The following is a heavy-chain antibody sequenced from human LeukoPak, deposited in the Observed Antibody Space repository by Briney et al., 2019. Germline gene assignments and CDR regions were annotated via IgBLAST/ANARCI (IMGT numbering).Heavy chain of an antibody. CDR2: IYPGDSDT. J-gene: IGHJ4*02. V-gene: IGHV5-51*01. CDR1: GYSFTSYW. D-gene: IGHD4-17*01. CDR3: ASGYGDYIQDYAIFDY. Sequence: GESLKISCKGSGYSFTSYWIGWVRQMPGKGLEWMGIIYPGDSDTRYSPSFQGQVTISADKSISTAYLQWSSLKASDTAMYYCASGYGDYIQDYAIFDYWGQGTLVTVSS.